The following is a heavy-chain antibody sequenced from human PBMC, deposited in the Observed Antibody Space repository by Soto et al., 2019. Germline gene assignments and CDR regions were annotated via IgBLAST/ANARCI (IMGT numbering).Heavy chain of an antibody. CDR1: GFTFSSYW. J-gene: IGHJ4*02. Sequence: EVQLVESGGGLVQPGGSLRLSCAASGFTFSSYWMSWVRQAPGKGLEWVANIKHDGSEKYYVDSVNGRFTVSRDNAKNSLFLQMNSLRAEDTAVYYCARDNFWASDHWGQGTLVTVSS. V-gene: IGHV3-7*01. D-gene: IGHD1-1*01. CDR3: ARDNFWASDH. CDR2: IKHDGSEK.